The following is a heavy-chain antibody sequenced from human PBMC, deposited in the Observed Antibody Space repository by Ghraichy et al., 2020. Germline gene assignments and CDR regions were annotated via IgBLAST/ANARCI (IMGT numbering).Heavy chain of an antibody. D-gene: IGHD3-10*01. Sequence: GESLNISCAASGFTFTNAWMNWVRQAPGKGLEWVGRIRSNPDGGTTDYAEPVKGRFTISRDDSKNTLYLQMNSLKIEDTAVYYCATEVLLWFGDDYWGQGTLVTVSS. CDR1: GFTFTNAW. CDR2: IRSNPDGGTT. V-gene: IGHV3-15*07. J-gene: IGHJ4*02. CDR3: ATEVLLWFGDDY.